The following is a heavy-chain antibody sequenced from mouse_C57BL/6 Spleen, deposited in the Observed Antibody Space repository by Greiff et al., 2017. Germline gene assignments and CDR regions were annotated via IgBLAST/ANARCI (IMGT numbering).Heavy chain of an antibody. J-gene: IGHJ4*01. Sequence: QVQLQQSGPELVKPGASVKISCKASGYAFSSSWMNWVKQRPGTGLEWIGRIYPGDGDTNYNGKFKGKATLTADKSSSTAYMQLSSLTSEDSAVYFCARSGNYDYYYYAMDYWGQGTSVTVSS. D-gene: IGHD2-4*01. CDR3: ARSGNYDYYYYAMDY. V-gene: IGHV1-82*01. CDR1: GYAFSSSW. CDR2: IYPGDGDT.